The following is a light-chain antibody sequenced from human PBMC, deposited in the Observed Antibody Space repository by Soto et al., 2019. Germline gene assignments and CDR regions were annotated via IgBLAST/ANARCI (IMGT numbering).Light chain of an antibody. CDR2: GAS. J-gene: IGKJ1*01. V-gene: IGKV3-20*01. CDR3: QQYGSSPPET. CDR1: QSVSSSY. Sequence: EIVLTQPPGTLSSSPGERATLSCRASQSVSSSYLAWYQQKPGQAPRLLIYGASSRATGIPDRFSGSGSGTDFNRTISRLEPEDFAVYYCQQYGSSPPETFGQGTKVEIK.